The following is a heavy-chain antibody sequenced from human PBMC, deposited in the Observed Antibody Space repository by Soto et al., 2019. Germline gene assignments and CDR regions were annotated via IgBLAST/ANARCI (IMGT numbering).Heavy chain of an antibody. Sequence: ASVKVSCKASRYTFTSYYMHWVRQAPEQGLEWMGIINPSGGSTSYAQKFQGRFTMTRDTSTSTVYMELSSLRSEDTAVYYCARDLSLDSYGQPPSGMDVWGQGTTVTVSS. V-gene: IGHV1-46*01. CDR1: RYTFTSYY. D-gene: IGHD5-18*01. J-gene: IGHJ6*02. CDR3: ARDLSLDSYGQPPSGMDV. CDR2: INPSGGST.